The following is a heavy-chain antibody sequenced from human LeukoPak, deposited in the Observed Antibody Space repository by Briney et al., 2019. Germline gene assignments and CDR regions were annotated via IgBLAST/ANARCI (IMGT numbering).Heavy chain of an antibody. CDR1: GGSISSSSYY. V-gene: IGHV4-39*01. D-gene: IGHD5-18*01. Sequence: PSETLSLTCSVSGGSISSSSYYWGWLRQPPGKGLEWIGNIYYSGSTYYNPSLKSRVIISVDTSKNQFSLKLSSVTAADTAVYYCARTGDTAMDAFDYWGQGTLVTVSS. CDR2: IYYSGST. J-gene: IGHJ4*02. CDR3: ARTGDTAMDAFDY.